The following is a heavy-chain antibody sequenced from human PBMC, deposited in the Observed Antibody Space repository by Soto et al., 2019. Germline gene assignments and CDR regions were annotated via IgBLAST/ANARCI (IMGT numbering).Heavy chain of an antibody. CDR3: ARARATAMAYFDY. CDR2: IYYSGST. J-gene: IGHJ4*02. D-gene: IGHD5-18*01. V-gene: IGHV4-59*08. Sequence: PSETLSLTCTVSGGSISSYYWSWIRQPPGKGLEWIGYIYYSGSTNYNPSLKSRVTISVDTSKNQFSLKLSSVTAADTAVYYCARARATAMAYFDYWGQGTLVTVSS. CDR1: GGSISSYY.